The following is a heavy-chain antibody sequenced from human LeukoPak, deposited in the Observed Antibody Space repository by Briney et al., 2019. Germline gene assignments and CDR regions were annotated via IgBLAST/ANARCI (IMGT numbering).Heavy chain of an antibody. CDR2: INPSTGGT. Sequence: ASVKVSCETSGYSFTGYFLHWVRQAPGQGLEWMGWINPSTGGTSYAQKFQGRVTMTRDTSISTAYMELSRLKSDDTAVYYCARPPYSGSYSSGLAVYWGQGTLVTVSS. CDR1: GYSFTGYF. CDR3: ARPPYSGSYSSGLAVY. J-gene: IGHJ4*02. D-gene: IGHD1-26*01. V-gene: IGHV1-2*02.